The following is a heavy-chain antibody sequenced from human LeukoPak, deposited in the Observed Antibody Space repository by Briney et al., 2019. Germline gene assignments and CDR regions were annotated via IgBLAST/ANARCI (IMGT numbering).Heavy chain of an antibody. Sequence: PSETLSLTCAVYGGSFSGYYWSWIRQPPGKGLEWIGEINHSGSTNYNPSLKSRVTISVDTSKNQFSLKLSSVTAADTAVYYCASRPVREFDYWGQGTLVTVSS. CDR2: INHSGST. V-gene: IGHV4-34*01. J-gene: IGHJ4*02. CDR3: ASRPVREFDY. D-gene: IGHD5-24*01. CDR1: GGSFSGYY.